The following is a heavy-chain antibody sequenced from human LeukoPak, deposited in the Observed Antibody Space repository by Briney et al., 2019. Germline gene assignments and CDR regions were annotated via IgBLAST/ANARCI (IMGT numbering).Heavy chain of an antibody. Sequence: GGSLRLSCAASGFTVSSNYMSWVRQAPGKGLEWVGFIRSKAYGGTTEYAASVKGRFTISRDDSKSIAYLQMNSLKTEDTAVYYCTRRKTFDFWGQGTLVTVSS. V-gene: IGHV3-49*04. J-gene: IGHJ4*02. CDR1: GFTVSSNY. CDR2: IRSKAYGGTT. CDR3: TRRKTFDF.